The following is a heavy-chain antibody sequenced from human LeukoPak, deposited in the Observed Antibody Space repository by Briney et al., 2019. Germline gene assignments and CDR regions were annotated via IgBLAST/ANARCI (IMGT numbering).Heavy chain of an antibody. CDR3: AADENYYDSSGYGAFDI. J-gene: IGHJ3*02. Sequence: GGSLRLSCAASGFTFRSYGMHWVRQAPGKGLEWVAVIWYDGSNKYYADSVKGRFTISRDNSKNTLYLQMNSLRAEDTAVYYCAADENYYDSSGYGAFDIWGQGTMVTVSS. V-gene: IGHV3-33*01. D-gene: IGHD3-22*01. CDR2: IWYDGSNK. CDR1: GFTFRSYG.